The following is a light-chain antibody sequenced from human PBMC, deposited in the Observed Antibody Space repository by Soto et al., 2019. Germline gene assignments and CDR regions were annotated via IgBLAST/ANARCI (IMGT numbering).Light chain of an antibody. CDR2: LNSDGSH. Sequence: QTVVTQSPSASASLGASVKLTCTLSSGHSSYAIAWHQQQPEKGPRYLMKLNSDGSHSKGDGIPDRFSGSSSGAERYLTIYSLQSEDEADYYCQTWGTGIRVFGGGTKVTVL. J-gene: IGLJ2*01. CDR1: SGHSSYA. CDR3: QTWGTGIRV. V-gene: IGLV4-69*01.